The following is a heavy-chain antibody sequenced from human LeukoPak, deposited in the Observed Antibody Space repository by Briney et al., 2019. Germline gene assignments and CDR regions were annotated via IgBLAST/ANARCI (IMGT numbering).Heavy chain of an antibody. V-gene: IGHV4-59*08. J-gene: IGHJ3*02. CDR3: ARRRKVPAPRAGDAFDI. Sequence: PSETLSLTCTLSGDSISTYYWSWIRQPPGKGLEWIGYIYYDERTDYNPSLKSRVTISVDTSKNQFSLKLSSVTAADTAIYYCARRRKVPAPRAGDAFDIWGQGTMVTVSS. CDR2: IYYDERT. CDR1: GDSISTYY. D-gene: IGHD2-21*02.